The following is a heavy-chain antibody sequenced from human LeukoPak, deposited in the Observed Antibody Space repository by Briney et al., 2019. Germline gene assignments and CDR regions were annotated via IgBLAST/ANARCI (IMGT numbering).Heavy chain of an antibody. Sequence: EASVKVSCKASGYTFTGYYMHWVRQAPGQGLEWMGRINPNSGSTNYAQKFQGRVTMTRDTSISTAYMELSTLRSEDTAVYYCARSIAAAGRHDYWGQRTLVTVSS. V-gene: IGHV1-2*06. CDR3: ARSIAAAGRHDY. CDR1: GYTFTGYY. D-gene: IGHD6-13*01. J-gene: IGHJ4*02. CDR2: INPNSGST.